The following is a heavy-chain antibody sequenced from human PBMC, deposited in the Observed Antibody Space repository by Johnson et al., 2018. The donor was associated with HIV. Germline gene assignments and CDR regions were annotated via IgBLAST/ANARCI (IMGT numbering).Heavy chain of an antibody. CDR3: ANLGDYSGINGFDI. CDR1: GFTFDDYA. V-gene: IGHV3-9*01. J-gene: IGHJ3*02. CDR2: ISWNSGSI. Sequence: VQLVESGGGLVQPGRSLRLSCAASGFTFDDYAMHWVRQAPGKGLEWVSGISWNSGSIGYADSVKGRFTISRDNAKNSLYLQMNSLRAEDTALYYCANLGDYSGINGFDIWGQGTMVTVSS. D-gene: IGHD4-23*01.